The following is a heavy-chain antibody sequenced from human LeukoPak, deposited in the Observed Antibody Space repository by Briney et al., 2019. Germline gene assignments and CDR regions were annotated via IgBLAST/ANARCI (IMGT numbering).Heavy chain of an antibody. CDR3: AKDRANWAIDD. CDR2: IGGDGIA. Sequence: PGESLRLSCVASGFTFTDHPMNWVRQAPGKGLEWISYIGGDGIAFYADSVKGRFTASKDDARKSMYLQMNSLRVEDTAVYYCAKDRANWAIDDRGQGTQVTVSS. CDR1: GFTFTDHP. J-gene: IGHJ4*02. V-gene: IGHV3-69-1*01. D-gene: IGHD3-16*01.